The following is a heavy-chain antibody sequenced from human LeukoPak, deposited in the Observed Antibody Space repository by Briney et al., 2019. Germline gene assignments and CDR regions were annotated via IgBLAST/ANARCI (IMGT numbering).Heavy chain of an antibody. V-gene: IGHV4-34*01. CDR1: GFTLSSYS. CDR3: AGGTINYIAVVPWFDP. Sequence: KSGGSLRLSCSASGFTLSSYSMNWVRQAPGKGLEWIGEINHSGSTNYNPSLKSRVTISVDTSKNQFSLKLSSVTAADTAVYYCAGGTINYIAVVPWFDPWGQGTLVTVSS. D-gene: IGHD6-19*01. CDR2: INHSGST. J-gene: IGHJ5*02.